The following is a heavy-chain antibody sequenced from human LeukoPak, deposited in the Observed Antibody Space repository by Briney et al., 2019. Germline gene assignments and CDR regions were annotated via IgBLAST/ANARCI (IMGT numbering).Heavy chain of an antibody. J-gene: IGHJ5*02. V-gene: IGHV4-61*02. CDR2: IYTSGST. Sequence: PSETLSLTCTVSGGSISSGSYYWSWIRQPAGKGLEWIGRIYTSGSTNYNPSLKSRVTISVDTSKNQFSLKLSSVTAADTAVYYCVRVRSISNWFDPWGQGTLVTVSS. D-gene: IGHD1-26*01. CDR1: GGSISSGSYY. CDR3: VRVRSISNWFDP.